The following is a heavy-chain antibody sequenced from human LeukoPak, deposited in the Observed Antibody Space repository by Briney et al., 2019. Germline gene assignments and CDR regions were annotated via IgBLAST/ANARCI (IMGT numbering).Heavy chain of an antibody. CDR1: GFTASTNH. V-gene: IGHV3-53*01. Sequence: GGSLRLSCAASGFTASTNHLSWVRQAPGKGLEWVSVIYSGGTTYYADSVKGRFTISRDNSNNILYLQMNSLRDEDTAVYYCAKVTGDSCYSPVDYWGQGTLVTVSS. CDR3: AKVTGDSCYSPVDY. D-gene: IGHD2-15*01. CDR2: IYSGGTT. J-gene: IGHJ4*02.